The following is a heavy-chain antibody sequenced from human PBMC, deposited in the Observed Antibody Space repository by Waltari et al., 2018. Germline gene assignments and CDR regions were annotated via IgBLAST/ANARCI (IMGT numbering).Heavy chain of an antibody. V-gene: IGHV4-59*01. CDR1: GDSIHNYY. Sequence: QVQLQESGPGLVKPSETLSLTCTVSGDSIHNYYWGWIRQPPGMRREWIGYISHTGITRYSPSLKSRVTISVDTSKNQFSLRLESVSAADTAVYYCARSFDFWSGYSLGYWGQGTLVTVAS. D-gene: IGHD3-3*01. J-gene: IGHJ4*02. CDR2: ISHTGIT. CDR3: ARSFDFWSGYSLGY.